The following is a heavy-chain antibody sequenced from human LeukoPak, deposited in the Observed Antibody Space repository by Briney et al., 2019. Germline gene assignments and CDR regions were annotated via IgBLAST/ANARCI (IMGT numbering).Heavy chain of an antibody. Sequence: GGSLRLSCAASGFTFSDAMTWVRQAPGKGLEWIPYIDDDETTIRYADSVKGRFTISRDNARNSLYLQMNSLRAEDTALCYCVRETTEFNSGLVMVGFDYWGQGTRVTVSS. CDR2: IDDDETTI. CDR3: VRETTEFNSGLVMVGFDY. V-gene: IGHV3-48*03. J-gene: IGHJ4*02. CDR1: GFTFSDA. D-gene: IGHD6-19*01.